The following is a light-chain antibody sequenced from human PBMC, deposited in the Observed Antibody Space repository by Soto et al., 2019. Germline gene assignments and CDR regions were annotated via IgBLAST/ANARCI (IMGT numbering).Light chain of an antibody. V-gene: IGLV2-8*01. J-gene: IGLJ2*01. CDR2: EVI. CDR1: SSDVGHYNY. Sequence: QSALTQPPSASGSPGQSVTISYTGTSSDVGHYNYVSWYQQHPGKGPKLIIYEVINRPSGVPDRFSGSKSGNTASLTVSGLQAEDEADYYCKSYAGSNTVIFGGGTKLNVL. CDR3: KSYAGSNTVI.